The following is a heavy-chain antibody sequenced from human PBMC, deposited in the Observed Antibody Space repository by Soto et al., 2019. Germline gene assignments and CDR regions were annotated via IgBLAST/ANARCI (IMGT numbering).Heavy chain of an antibody. V-gene: IGHV4-59*01. J-gene: IGHJ6*03. D-gene: IGHD3-3*01. CDR1: GGSISSYY. CDR3: ARATYYDFWSGYSDHYYYMDV. CDR2: IYYSGST. Sequence: SETLSLTCTVSGGSISSYYWSWIRQPPGKGLEWIGYIYYSGSTNYNPSLKSRVTISVDTSKNQFSLKLSSVTAADTAVYYCARATYYDFWSGYSDHYYYMDVWGKGTTVTVSS.